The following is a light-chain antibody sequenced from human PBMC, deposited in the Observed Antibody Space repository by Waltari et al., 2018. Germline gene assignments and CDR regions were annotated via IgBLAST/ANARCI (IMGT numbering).Light chain of an antibody. J-gene: IGKJ4*01. V-gene: IGKV1-33*01. Sequence: DIQMTQSPSSLSASVGDRVPIPFQASQDIKHYLNWYQQKPGKHPKPLIYAASNLETGVPSRFSGSGSGTDFTFTISSLQPEDIATYYCQQHENLPRTFGGGTNVEIK. CDR1: QDIKHY. CDR3: QQHENLPRT. CDR2: AAS.